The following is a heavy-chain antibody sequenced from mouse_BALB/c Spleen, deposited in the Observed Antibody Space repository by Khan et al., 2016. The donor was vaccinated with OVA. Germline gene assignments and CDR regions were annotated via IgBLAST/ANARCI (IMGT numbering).Heavy chain of an antibody. V-gene: IGHV1S132*01. CDR2: IFPGTGTT. CDR3: ARGYFGNYEFAY. J-gene: IGHJ3*01. Sequence: QVQLQQSGAELVKPGASVKLSCKTSGYTFTSYWIQWVKQRPGQGLGWIGQIFPGTGTTYYNETFKGKATLTVATSSNTAYMQFSSLTSEDSAVYFCARGYFGNYEFAYWGQGTLVTVSP. D-gene: IGHD2-1*01. CDR1: GYTFTSYW.